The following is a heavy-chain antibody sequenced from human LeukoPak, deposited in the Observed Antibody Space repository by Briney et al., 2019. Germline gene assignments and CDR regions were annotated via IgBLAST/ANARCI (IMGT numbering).Heavy chain of an antibody. CDR3: ARVSFDPYCSGGSCYSDY. Sequence: PGGSLRLSCAASGFTFSSYSMNWVRQAPGKGLEWVSSISSSSSYIYYADSVKGRFTISRDNAKNSLYLQMNSLRAEDTAVYYCARVSFDPYCSGGSCYSDYWGQGTLVTVSS. J-gene: IGHJ4*02. CDR2: ISSSSSYI. V-gene: IGHV3-21*01. CDR1: GFTFSSYS. D-gene: IGHD2-15*01.